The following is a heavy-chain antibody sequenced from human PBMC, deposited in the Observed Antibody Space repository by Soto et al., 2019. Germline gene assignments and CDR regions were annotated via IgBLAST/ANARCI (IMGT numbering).Heavy chain of an antibody. CDR2: IYTGGST. Sequence: EVQLVESGGGLVQPGGSLRLSCAASGFTISNNYMSWVRQAPGKGLEWVSVIYTGGSTYYADSVKGRFTISRDNSKNTLFLQMNSLRAEDTAVYYCARTNYGSGSYPHYYWGQGTLVTVST. J-gene: IGHJ4*02. V-gene: IGHV3-66*01. CDR3: ARTNYGSGSYPHYY. CDR1: GFTISNNY. D-gene: IGHD3-10*01.